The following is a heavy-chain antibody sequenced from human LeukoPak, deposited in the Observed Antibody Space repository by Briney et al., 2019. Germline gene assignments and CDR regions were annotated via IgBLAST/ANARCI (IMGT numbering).Heavy chain of an antibody. D-gene: IGHD2-8*01. Sequence: GGSLRHSCAASGFTFSSYSMNWVRQAPGKGLEWVSSISSSSSYIYYADSVKGRFTISRDNAKNSLCLQVNSLRAEDTAVYYCARPNLYSTSLDAFDIWGQGTMVTVSS. CDR2: ISSSSSYI. CDR3: ARPNLYSTSLDAFDI. CDR1: GFTFSSYS. J-gene: IGHJ3*02. V-gene: IGHV3-21*01.